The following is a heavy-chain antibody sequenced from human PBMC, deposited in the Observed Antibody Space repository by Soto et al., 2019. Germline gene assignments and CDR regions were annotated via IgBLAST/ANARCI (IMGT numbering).Heavy chain of an antibody. CDR2: ISGSGGST. J-gene: IGHJ4*02. Sequence: GGSLRLSCAASGFTFSSYAMSWVRQAPGKGLEWVSAISGSGGSTYYADSVKGRFTISRDNSKNTLYLQMNSLRAEDTAVYYCANTLGYRGYGAFDYWGQGTLVTVSS. D-gene: IGHD5-12*01. V-gene: IGHV3-23*01. CDR1: GFTFSSYA. CDR3: ANTLGYRGYGAFDY.